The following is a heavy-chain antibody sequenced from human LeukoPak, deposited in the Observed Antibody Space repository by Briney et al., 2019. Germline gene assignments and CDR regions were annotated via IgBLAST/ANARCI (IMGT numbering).Heavy chain of an antibody. Sequence: SETLSLTCTVSGGSISSSSYYWGWIRQPPGKGLEWIGSFYYSGSTYYNPSLKSRVTISVDTSKNQFSLKLSSVTAADTAVYYCATWGSTGLGFDPWGQGTLVTVSS. J-gene: IGHJ5*02. CDR3: ATWGSTGLGFDP. V-gene: IGHV4-39*01. CDR1: GGSISSSSYY. D-gene: IGHD6-13*01. CDR2: FYYSGST.